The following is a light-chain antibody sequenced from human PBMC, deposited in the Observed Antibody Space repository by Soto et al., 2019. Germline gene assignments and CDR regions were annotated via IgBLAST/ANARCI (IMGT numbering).Light chain of an antibody. Sequence: QSVLTQPASVSGSPGQSITISCTGTSSDVGSYNLVSWYQQHPGKAPKLMIYEVSKRPSGVSNRFSGSKSGNTASLTISGLQAEDEAAYYCCSYAGSRTYVFGTGTKLTVL. CDR1: SSDVGSYNL. V-gene: IGLV2-23*02. CDR3: CSYAGSRTYV. J-gene: IGLJ1*01. CDR2: EVS.